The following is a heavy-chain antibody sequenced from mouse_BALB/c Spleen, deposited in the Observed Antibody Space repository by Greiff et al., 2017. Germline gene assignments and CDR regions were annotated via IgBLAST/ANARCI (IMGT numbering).Heavy chain of an antibody. CDR1: GYAFTNYL. Sequence: VQLQESGAELVRPGTSVKVSCKASGYAFTNYLIEWVKQRPGQGLEWIGVINPGSGGTNYNEKFKGKATLTADKSSSTAYMQLSSLTSDDSAVYFCARWGYYGYDGYAMDYWGQGTSVTVSS. V-gene: IGHV1-54*01. J-gene: IGHJ4*01. D-gene: IGHD2-2*01. CDR3: ARWGYYGYDGYAMDY. CDR2: INPGSGGT.